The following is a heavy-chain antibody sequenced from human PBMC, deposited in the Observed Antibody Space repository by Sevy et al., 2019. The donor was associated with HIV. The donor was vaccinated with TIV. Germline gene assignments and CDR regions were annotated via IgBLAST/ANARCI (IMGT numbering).Heavy chain of an antibody. CDR3: ARKSTSSSHFDY. D-gene: IGHD2-2*01. CDR2: FGIAGDT. V-gene: IGHV3-13*01. J-gene: IGHJ4*02. Sequence: GGSLRLSCVGSGFTFSFYDMHWVRQATGKGLEWVSGFGIAGDTYYAGSVKGRFTISRDNAKNSLYLQMNSLRAGDTAVYYCARKSTSSSHFDYWGQGTLVTVSS. CDR1: GFTFSFYD.